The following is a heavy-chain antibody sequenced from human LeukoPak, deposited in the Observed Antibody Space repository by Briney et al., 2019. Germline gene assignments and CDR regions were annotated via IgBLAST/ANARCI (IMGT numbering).Heavy chain of an antibody. D-gene: IGHD6-13*01. Sequence: GRSLRLSCAASGFIFSNYGMEWVRQAPGKGLEWVTVIWYDGSKKYYADSVKGRFTISRDNSKNTLYLQMNSLRVEDTAVYYCARDGQQLGFWGQGTLVIVSS. CDR2: IWYDGSKK. CDR1: GFIFSNYG. V-gene: IGHV3-33*01. J-gene: IGHJ4*02. CDR3: ARDGQQLGF.